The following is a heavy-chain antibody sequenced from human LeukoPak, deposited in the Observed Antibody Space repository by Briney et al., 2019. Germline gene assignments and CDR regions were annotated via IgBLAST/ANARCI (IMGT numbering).Heavy chain of an antibody. J-gene: IGHJ4*02. V-gene: IGHV3-7*01. CDR1: GFTFSSYW. D-gene: IGHD6-19*01. CDR3: ARGRYVSGWYPDYFDF. Sequence: GGSLRLSCAASGFTFSSYWMSWVRQAPGKGLEWVANIKQDGGAKYYVDSVKGRFTISRDNAKNSLYLQMNSLRAEDTAVYYCARGRYVSGWYPDYFDFWGQGTLVTVST. CDR2: IKQDGGAK.